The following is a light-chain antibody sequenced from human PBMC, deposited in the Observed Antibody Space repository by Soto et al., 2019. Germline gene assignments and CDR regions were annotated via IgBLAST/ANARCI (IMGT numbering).Light chain of an antibody. V-gene: IGLV1-40*01. CDR1: GSNIGAGYN. CDR2: GNS. J-gene: IGLJ1*01. CDR3: QSYDNRLRAV. Sequence: QSVLTQPSSVSGDPGQTVTISCTGSGSNIGAGYNVHWYQQLPGTAPKLLIHGNSNRPSGVPDRFSASKSGTSASLAITGLQVEDEGNYYCQSYDNRLRAVFGSGTKVT.